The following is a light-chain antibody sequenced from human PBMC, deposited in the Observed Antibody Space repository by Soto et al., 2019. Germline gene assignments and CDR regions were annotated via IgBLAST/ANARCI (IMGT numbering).Light chain of an antibody. Sequence: DIQMTQSPSSLSASVGDRVTITCQASQDISKYLNWYQQKPGKAPKLLIYDASNLETGVPSRFSGSGSVTDFTFTISTLQPEDIATYYCQHYDNLPLTFGGGTKVEIK. J-gene: IGKJ4*01. CDR1: QDISKY. CDR3: QHYDNLPLT. V-gene: IGKV1-33*01. CDR2: DAS.